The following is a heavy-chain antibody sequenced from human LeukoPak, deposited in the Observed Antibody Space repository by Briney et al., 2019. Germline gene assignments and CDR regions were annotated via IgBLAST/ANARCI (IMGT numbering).Heavy chain of an antibody. Sequence: ASVKVSCKASGYTFTSYDINWVRQATGQGLEWMGWMNPNSGNTGYAQKFQGRVTITRNTSISTAYMELSSLRSEDTAVYYCARDRYGSGSYHFDYWGQGTLVTVSS. V-gene: IGHV1-8*03. CDR1: GYTFTSYD. D-gene: IGHD3-10*01. CDR2: MNPNSGNT. J-gene: IGHJ4*02. CDR3: ARDRYGSGSYHFDY.